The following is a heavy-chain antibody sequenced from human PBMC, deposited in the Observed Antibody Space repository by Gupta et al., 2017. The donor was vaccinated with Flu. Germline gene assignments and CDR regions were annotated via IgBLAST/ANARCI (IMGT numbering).Heavy chain of an antibody. CDR3: ARIQNPYFVVEPPAIGAFDF. V-gene: IGHV4-34*01. J-gene: IGHJ3*01. D-gene: IGHD2-2*01. CDR2: IDHRGNT. Sequence: QVRLQQWGAGLLKPSETLSLTCAVYGGSFSGYFWTWIRQPPGKGPEWIAEIDHRGNTHYNPSLKSRVTTSVDTSKSQFSLKLNSVTAADTAMYYCARIQNPYFVVEPPAIGAFDFWGQGTMVAVSS. CDR1: GGSFSGYF.